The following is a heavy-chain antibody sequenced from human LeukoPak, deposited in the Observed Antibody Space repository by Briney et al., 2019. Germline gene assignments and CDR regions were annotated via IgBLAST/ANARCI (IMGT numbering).Heavy chain of an antibody. CDR2: INSDGSST. Sequence: GGSLRLSCAASGFTFSSYWMSWVRQAPGKGLVWVSRINSDGSSTSYADSVKGRFTISRDNAKNTLYLQMNSLRAEDTAVYYCARGDIAAAGTLDYYYYYMDVWGKGTTVTVSS. CDR3: ARGDIAAAGTLDYYYYYMDV. J-gene: IGHJ6*03. V-gene: IGHV3-74*01. D-gene: IGHD6-13*01. CDR1: GFTFSSYW.